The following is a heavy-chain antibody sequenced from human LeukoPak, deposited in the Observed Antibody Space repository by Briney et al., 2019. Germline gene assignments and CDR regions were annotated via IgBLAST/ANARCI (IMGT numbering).Heavy chain of an antibody. V-gene: IGHV4-34*01. CDR1: GGAFSGYY. CDR3: ARAGYCSGGSCYRRLHWFDP. CDR2: INQSGST. D-gene: IGHD2-15*01. J-gene: IGHJ5*02. Sequence: SETLSLTCAVYGGAFSGYYWSWIRQPPGKGLEWIGEINQSGSTNYNPSLKSRVTISVDTSKNQFSLKLSSVTAADTAVYYCARAGYCSGGSCYRRLHWFDPWGQGTLVTVSS.